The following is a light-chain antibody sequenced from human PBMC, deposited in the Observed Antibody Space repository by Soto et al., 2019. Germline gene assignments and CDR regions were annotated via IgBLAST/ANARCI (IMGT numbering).Light chain of an antibody. CDR1: QSVSTNY. CDR2: GAS. J-gene: IGKJ1*01. CDR3: QQPRSAPPT. V-gene: IGKV3-20*01. Sequence: EIVLTQSPGTLSLSPGERATLSCRASQSVSTNYLAWYQRKPGQAPRLLIYGASSTATDSPDRFSGSGSGTNVTRTLTRLMPEECAVYSSQQPRSAPPTFGRGTEGEIK.